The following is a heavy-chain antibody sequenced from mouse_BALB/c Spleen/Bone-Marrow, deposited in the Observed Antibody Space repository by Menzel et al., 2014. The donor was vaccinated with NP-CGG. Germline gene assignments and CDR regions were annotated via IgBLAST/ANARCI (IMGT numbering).Heavy chain of an antibody. V-gene: IGHV5-9*02. CDR2: ISSGGSYT. CDR3: VRRVQLDY. CDR1: GFAFGSYD. Sequence: EVNVVESGGGLVKPGGSLKLSCAASGFAFGSYDMSWVRQTPEKRLEWVATISSGGSYTYYPDSVKGRFTISRDNARNTLYLQMSSLRSEDTALYYCVRRVQLDYWGQGTTLTVSS. J-gene: IGHJ2*01.